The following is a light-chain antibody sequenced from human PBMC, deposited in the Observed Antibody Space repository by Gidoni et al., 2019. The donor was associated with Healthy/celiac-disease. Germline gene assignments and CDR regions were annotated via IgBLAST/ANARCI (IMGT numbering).Light chain of an antibody. V-gene: IGLV1-44*01. CDR2: SNN. CDR1: SPNIGSNT. J-gene: IGLJ2*01. Sequence: QSVLTQPPPPSGTPGQTVTIPCSGSSPNIGSNTVNWYQQLPGTSPKLLIYSNNPRPAGVPDRFSGSKSGTSASLAISGLQSEDEADYYCAAWDDSLNGPVFGGGTKLTVL. CDR3: AAWDDSLNGPV.